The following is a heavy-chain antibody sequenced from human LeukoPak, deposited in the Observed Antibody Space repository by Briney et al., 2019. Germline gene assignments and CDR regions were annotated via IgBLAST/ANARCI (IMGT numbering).Heavy chain of an antibody. Sequence: ASVKVSCKASGGTFSSYAISWVRQAPGQGLEWMGGIIPIFGTANYAQKFQGRVTITTDESTSTAYMELSSLRSEDTAVYYCASVPSRFGCCSGGSCYPHFDYWGQGTLVTVSS. CDR3: ASVPSRFGCCSGGSCYPHFDY. CDR1: GGTFSSYA. CDR2: IIPIFGTA. D-gene: IGHD2-15*01. J-gene: IGHJ4*02. V-gene: IGHV1-69*05.